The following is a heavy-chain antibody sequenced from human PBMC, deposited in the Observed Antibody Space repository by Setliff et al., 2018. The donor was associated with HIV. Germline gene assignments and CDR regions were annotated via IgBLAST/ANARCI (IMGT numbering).Heavy chain of an antibody. J-gene: IGHJ6*03. V-gene: IGHV4-34*01. Sequence: PSETLSLTCAVYGGSFSEYYWSWIRQSPGKGLEWIGEINHSGSTHYNPPLKSRVTISVDTSKNQFSLRLNSVTAADTAVYYCARGATLLPGYSDRWEYFYMDVWGKGTTVTVSS. CDR3: ARGATLLPGYSDRWEYFYMDV. CDR2: INHSGST. CDR1: GGSFSEYY. D-gene: IGHD5-12*01.